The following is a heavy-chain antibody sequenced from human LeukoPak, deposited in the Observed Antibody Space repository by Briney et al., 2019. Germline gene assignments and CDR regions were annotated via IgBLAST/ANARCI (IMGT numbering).Heavy chain of an antibody. D-gene: IGHD3-10*01. V-gene: IGHV4-59*08. CDR3: ASTSMVRGVISFGY. J-gene: IGHJ4*02. CDR2: IYYSGGT. CDR1: GGSISSYY. Sequence: PSETLSLTCTVSGGSISSYYWSWIRQPPGKGLEWIGYIYYSGGTNYNPSLKSRVTISIVTSKSQFSLKLSSVTAADTAVYYCASTSMVRGVISFGYWGQGTLVTVSS.